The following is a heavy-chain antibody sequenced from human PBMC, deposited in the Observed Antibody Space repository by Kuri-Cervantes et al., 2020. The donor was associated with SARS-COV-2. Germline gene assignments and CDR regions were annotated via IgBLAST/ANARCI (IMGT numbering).Heavy chain of an antibody. CDR3: YCAPKEGFDS. V-gene: IGHV1-8*02. J-gene: IGHJ4*02. CDR1: GYTFTVYD. CDR2: VKTNSGNT. D-gene: IGHD2-21*01. Sequence: ASVKVSCKASGYTFTVYDMHWVRQAPGQGLEWMGMVKTNSGNTLYAQIFQGRVTMTRDTSTSTVYLELSSLTSEDTAIYYCYCAPKEGFDSWGQGTLVTVSS.